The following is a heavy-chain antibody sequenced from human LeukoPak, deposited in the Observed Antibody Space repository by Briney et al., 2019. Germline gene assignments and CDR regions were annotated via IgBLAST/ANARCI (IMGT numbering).Heavy chain of an antibody. V-gene: IGHV3-30*03. Sequence: GRSLRLSCAASGFTFSSYGMHWVRQAPGRGLEWVAVISYDGSNKYYADSVKGRFTISRDNSKNTLYLQMNSLRAEDTAIYHCARDIEISTWGLGTMVTVSS. D-gene: IGHD1-26*01. CDR3: ARDIEIST. CDR2: ISYDGSNK. J-gene: IGHJ3*01. CDR1: GFTFSSYG.